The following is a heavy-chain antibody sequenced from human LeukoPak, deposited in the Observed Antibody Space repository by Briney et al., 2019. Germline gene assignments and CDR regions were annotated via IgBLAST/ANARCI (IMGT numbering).Heavy chain of an antibody. D-gene: IGHD6-19*01. CDR1: GFTFSDYY. V-gene: IGHV3-11*01. CDR3: ARETATSPQWLVHLDY. CDR2: ISSSCSTI. Sequence: PGGSLKLSCAASGFTFSDYYMSWVRQAPGKGLEWVSYISSSCSTIDYADVVQGRFTIARDKAKNSVYLQMNSLRAEDTAVYYCARETATSPQWLVHLDYWGQGTLVTVSS. J-gene: IGHJ4*02.